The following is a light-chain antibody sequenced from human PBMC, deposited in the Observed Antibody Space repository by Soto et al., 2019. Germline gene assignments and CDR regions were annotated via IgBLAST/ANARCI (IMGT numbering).Light chain of an antibody. J-gene: IGKJ3*01. Sequence: EIVLTQSPGTLSLSPGERATLSCRASQSITNSYLAWYQQKPGQAPRLLVYGASSRATGIPDSGSGTDFTLTFSRLEPEEFAVYSCQQYGSSRFTFGPGTKGDVK. V-gene: IGKV3-20*01. CDR1: QSITNSY. CDR2: GAS. CDR3: QQYGSSRFT.